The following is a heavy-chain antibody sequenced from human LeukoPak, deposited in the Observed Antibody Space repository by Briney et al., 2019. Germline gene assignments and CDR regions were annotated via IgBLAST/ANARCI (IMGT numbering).Heavy chain of an antibody. CDR1: GGSISSGSYY. Sequence: PSQTLSLTCTVSGGSISSGSYYWSWIRQPAGKGLEWIGRIYTSGSTNYNPSLKSRVTISVDTSKKQFSLKLSPVTAADTAVYYCARDQYYDVSTYYEIDYWGQGTLVTVSS. CDR3: ARDQYYDVSTYYEIDY. CDR2: IYTSGST. J-gene: IGHJ4*02. D-gene: IGHD3-22*01. V-gene: IGHV4-61*02.